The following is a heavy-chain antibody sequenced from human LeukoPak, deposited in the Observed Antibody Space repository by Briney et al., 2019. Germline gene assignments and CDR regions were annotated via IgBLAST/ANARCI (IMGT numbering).Heavy chain of an antibody. CDR1: GYTFTSYG. CDR2: IIPILGIA. CDR3: ARERYSSSWNYYYYGMDV. Sequence: SVKVSCKASGYTFTSYGISWVRQAPGQGLEWMGRIIPILGIANYAQKFQGRVTITADKSTSTAYMELSSLRSEDTAVYYCARERYSSSWNYYYYGMDVWGQGTTVTVSS. D-gene: IGHD6-13*01. V-gene: IGHV1-69*04. J-gene: IGHJ6*02.